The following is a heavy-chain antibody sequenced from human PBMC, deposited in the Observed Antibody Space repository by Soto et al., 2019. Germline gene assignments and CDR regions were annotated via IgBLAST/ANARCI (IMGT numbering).Heavy chain of an antibody. CDR1: AVTFTSYF. Sequence: GASVKVSCKAPAVTFTSYFMHWVRQAPGHGLEWIGVINPNGGSTKFAQKFQGRVTITADESTSTAYMELSSLRSEDTAMYYCAAGVRDRGEKQLVRHYYYGMDVWGQGTTVTVSS. V-gene: IGHV1-46*03. J-gene: IGHJ6*02. D-gene: IGHD6-6*01. CDR2: INPNGGST. CDR3: AAGVRDRGEKQLVRHYYYGMDV.